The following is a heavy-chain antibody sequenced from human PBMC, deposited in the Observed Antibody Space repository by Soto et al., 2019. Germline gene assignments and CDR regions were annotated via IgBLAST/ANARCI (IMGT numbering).Heavy chain of an antibody. CDR3: ARGTYFDY. J-gene: IGHJ4*02. CDR2: ISANNDHT. V-gene: IGHV1-18*01. Sequence: QVQLVQSGAEVKKPGASVKVSCKASGYTLNTYGITWVRQAPGQGLEWMGWISANNDHTNSPQKLQGRVTMTTDTSTSTAYRELRSLTYDDTAVYCCARGTYFDYWGQGTLVTVSS. CDR1: GYTLNTYG.